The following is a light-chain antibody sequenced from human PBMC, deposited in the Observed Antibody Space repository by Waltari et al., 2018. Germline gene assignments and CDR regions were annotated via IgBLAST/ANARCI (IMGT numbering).Light chain of an antibody. CDR1: LGVSPW. CDR2: ESS. V-gene: IGKV1-5*01. J-gene: IGKJ4*01. CDR3: QQYNTYSRT. Sequence: DIQMTQSPSTLPASVGDRVTITCRASLGVSPWLAWYQQKPGKAPKPLIYESSSLESGVPLRFSGSGSGTEFTLTISSLQPDDFATYYCQQYNTYSRTFGGGTKVEIK.